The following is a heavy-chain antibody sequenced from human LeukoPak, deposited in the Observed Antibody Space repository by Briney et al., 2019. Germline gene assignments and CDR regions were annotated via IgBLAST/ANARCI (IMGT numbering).Heavy chain of an antibody. V-gene: IGHV3-23*01. D-gene: IGHD1-26*01. CDR2: ISDSGGST. CDR3: AKAGGVGATYYFDY. Sequence: GGSLRLSCAASGFTFSSYGMSWVRQAPGKGLEWASTISDSGGSTYYADSVKGRFTISRDNSKNTLYLQMNSLRAEDTAVYYCAKAGGVGATYYFDYWGQGTLVTVSS. CDR1: GFTFSSYG. J-gene: IGHJ4*02.